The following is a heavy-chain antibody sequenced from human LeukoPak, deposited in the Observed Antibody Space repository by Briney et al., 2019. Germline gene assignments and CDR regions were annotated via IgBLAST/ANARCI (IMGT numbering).Heavy chain of an antibody. CDR2: IDGSGVTS. V-gene: IGHV3-23*02. Sequence: GGSLILTCAASGYTYSSYTMLWVRQAPGRGLEWVSAIDGSGVTSFYGDSVKARFTISRDNSKNTLYLQMNSLRAEDTALYYCAKRVAEQSTSWYIDIWGLGTMVTVSS. CDR3: AKRVAEQSTSWYIDI. CDR1: GYTYSSYT. J-gene: IGHJ3*02. D-gene: IGHD6-19*01.